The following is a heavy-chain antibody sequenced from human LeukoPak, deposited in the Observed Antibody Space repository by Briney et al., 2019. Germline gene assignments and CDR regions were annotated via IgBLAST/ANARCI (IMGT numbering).Heavy chain of an antibody. V-gene: IGHV3-74*01. Sequence: GGSLRLSCAASGFTFSNYWMHWIRQVPGKGLVWVSHIKYDGSATNYADSVKGRFTISRDNAKNTLYLQMNSLRAEDTTVYYCVSGSLQSGYNFDYWGQGALVTVSS. CDR1: GFTFSNYW. J-gene: IGHJ4*02. CDR3: VSGSLQSGYNFDY. D-gene: IGHD3-3*01. CDR2: IKYDGSAT.